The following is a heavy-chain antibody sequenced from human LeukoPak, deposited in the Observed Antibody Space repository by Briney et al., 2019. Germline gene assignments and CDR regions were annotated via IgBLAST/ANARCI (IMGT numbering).Heavy chain of an antibody. V-gene: IGHV4-34*01. J-gene: IGHJ5*02. CDR2: INHSGST. CDR1: GGSFSGYC. D-gene: IGHD3-3*01. CDR3: ARGRAYYDFWSGYGKHLSWFDP. Sequence: PSETLSLTCAVYGGSFSGYCWSWIRQPPGKGLEWIGEINHSGSTNYNPSLKSRVTISVDTSKNQFSLKLSSVTAADTAVYYCARGRAYYDFWSGYGKHLSWFDPWGQGTLVTVSS.